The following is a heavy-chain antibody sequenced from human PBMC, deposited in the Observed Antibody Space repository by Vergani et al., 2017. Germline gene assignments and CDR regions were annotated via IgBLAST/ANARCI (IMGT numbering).Heavy chain of an antibody. CDR2: IHYSENT. CDR3: ASDTHSGQRADR. CDR1: GGSMSGYY. V-gene: IGHV4-59*01. J-gene: IGHJ5*02. Sequence: QVRLQESGPGLVKPSETLSLTCSVSGGSMSGYYWSWIRQPPGKELEWIGSIHYSENTNYNPSLKTRVTISVDTSKNQFSLTLTSVTAADTAVYYCASDTHSGQRADRWGQGSLVTVTS. D-gene: IGHD6-19*01.